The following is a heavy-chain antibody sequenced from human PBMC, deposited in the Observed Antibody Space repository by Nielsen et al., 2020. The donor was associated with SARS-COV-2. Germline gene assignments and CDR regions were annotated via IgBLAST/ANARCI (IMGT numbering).Heavy chain of an antibody. CDR1: GFTFSSYS. J-gene: IGHJ4*02. CDR3: AKSGSRFFEIADY. V-gene: IGHV3-48*04. Sequence: GESLKISCAASGFTFSSYSMNWVRQAPGKWLEWVSYISSSSNKIYYADSVKGRITVSRDNAKNSLYLQMNSLRAEDTAVYYCAKSGSRFFEIADYWGQGTLVTVSS. D-gene: IGHD3-9*01. CDR2: ISSSSNKI.